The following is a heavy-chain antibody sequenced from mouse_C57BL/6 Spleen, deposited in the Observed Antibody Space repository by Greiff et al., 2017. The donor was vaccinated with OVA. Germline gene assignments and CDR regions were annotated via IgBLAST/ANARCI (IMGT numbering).Heavy chain of an antibody. CDR2: ISDGGSYT. CDR3: AREGYDGYYVGYFDY. V-gene: IGHV5-4*01. D-gene: IGHD2-3*01. Sequence: EVQGVESGGGLVKPGGSLKLSCAASGFTFSSYAMSWVRQTPEKRLEWVATISDGGSYTYYPDNVKGRFTISRDNAKNNLYLQMSHLKSEDTAMYYCAREGYDGYYVGYFDYWGQGTTLTVSS. CDR1: GFTFSSYA. J-gene: IGHJ2*01.